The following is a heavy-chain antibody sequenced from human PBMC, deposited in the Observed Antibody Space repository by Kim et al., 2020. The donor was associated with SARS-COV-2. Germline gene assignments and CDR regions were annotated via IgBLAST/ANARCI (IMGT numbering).Heavy chain of an antibody. CDR3: ARESVDYYDSSGLYYFDY. CDR1: GFTVSSNY. CDR2: IYSGGST. J-gene: IGHJ4*02. Sequence: GGSLRLSCAASGFTVSSNYMSWVRQAPGKGLEWVSVIYSGGSTYYADSVKGRFTISRDNSKNTLYLQMNSLRAEDTAVYYCARESVDYYDSSGLYYFDYWGQGTLVTVSS. D-gene: IGHD3-22*01. V-gene: IGHV3-66*02.